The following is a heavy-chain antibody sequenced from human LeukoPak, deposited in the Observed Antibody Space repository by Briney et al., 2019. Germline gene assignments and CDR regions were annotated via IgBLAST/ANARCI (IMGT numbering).Heavy chain of an antibody. D-gene: IGHD1-14*01. CDR3: ARVPTTYGMDV. CDR2: ISSTSSTK. J-gene: IGHJ6*02. Sequence: GGSLRLSRAASGFTFSSYSMNWVRQAPGKGLEWVSYISSTSSTKQYADSVKGRFTISRDNAKNSLYLQMNSLRAEDTAMYYCARVPTTYGMDVWGQGTTVTVSS. V-gene: IGHV3-48*01. CDR1: GFTFSSYS.